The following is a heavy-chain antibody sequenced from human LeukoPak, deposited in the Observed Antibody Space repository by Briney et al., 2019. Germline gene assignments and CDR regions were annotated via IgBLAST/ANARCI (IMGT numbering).Heavy chain of an antibody. J-gene: IGHJ4*02. CDR3: ATIYTGSHMGVRY. Sequence: GGSLRLSCAASGFTFDDYGMSWVRQAPGKGLEWVSGINWNGDSTGYADSVKGRFTISRDNVKNSLDLQMNSLRAEDTALYYCATIYTGSHMGVRYWGQGTLVTVSS. CDR2: INWNGDST. V-gene: IGHV3-20*04. CDR1: GFTFDDYG. D-gene: IGHD1-26*01.